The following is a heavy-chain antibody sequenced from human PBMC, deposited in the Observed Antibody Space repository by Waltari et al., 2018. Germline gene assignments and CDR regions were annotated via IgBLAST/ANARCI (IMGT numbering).Heavy chain of an antibody. V-gene: IGHV3-53*01. Sequence: EVQLVESGGGLIQPGGSLRLSCAASGFTVSSNYMSWVRQAPGKGLDCVSFIYIGVRPYYADSVKGRFTISRDNSKNTLYLQMNSLRSEDTAVYYCARVRYAWNFDFWSGAYNWFDPWGQGTLVTVSS. D-gene: IGHD3-3*01. CDR2: IYIGVRP. CDR3: ARVRYAWNFDFWSGAYNWFDP. CDR1: GFTVSSNY. J-gene: IGHJ5*02.